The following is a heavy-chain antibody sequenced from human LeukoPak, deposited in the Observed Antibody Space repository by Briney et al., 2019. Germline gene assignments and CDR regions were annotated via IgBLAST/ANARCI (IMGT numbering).Heavy chain of an antibody. CDR2: IYYSGST. CDR3: ARSNGDYAVY. D-gene: IGHD4-17*01. J-gene: IGHJ4*02. CDR1: GGSISSSSYY. Sequence: LETLSLTCTVSGGSISSSSYYWGWIRQPPGKGLEWIGSIYYSGSTYYNPSLKSRVTISVDTSKNQFSLKLSSVTAADTAVYYCARSNGDYAVYWGQGTLVTVSS. V-gene: IGHV4-39*01.